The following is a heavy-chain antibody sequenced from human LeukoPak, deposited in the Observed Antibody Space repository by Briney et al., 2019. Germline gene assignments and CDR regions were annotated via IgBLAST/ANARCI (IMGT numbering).Heavy chain of an antibody. V-gene: IGHV3-33*01. CDR3: ARDSGSNRAYDFDY. J-gene: IGHJ4*02. CDR1: GFTFSSYG. Sequence: GGSLRLSCAASGFTFSSYGMRWVRQAPGKGLEWVAVIWYDGSNKYYADSVKGRFTISRDNSKNTLYLQMNSLRAEDTAVYYCARDSGSNRAYDFDYWGQGTLVTVSS. D-gene: IGHD1-26*01. CDR2: IWYDGSNK.